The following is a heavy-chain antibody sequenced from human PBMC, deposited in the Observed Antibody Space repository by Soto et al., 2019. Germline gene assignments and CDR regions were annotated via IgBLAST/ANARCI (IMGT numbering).Heavy chain of an antibody. CDR3: ARQNYTYSRSWGFYYGLDV. V-gene: IGHV1-69*06. CDR1: GGTFSNYA. Sequence: QVQLVQSGAEVRKPGSSVKVSCKASGGTFSNYAISWVRQAPGQGLEWMGGITPMFGTAKYTLRFQDRVTITADKSTTTAYMELSSLTSEDTAVYYCARQNYTYSRSWGFYYGLDVWGQGTTVTVSS. J-gene: IGHJ6*02. D-gene: IGHD1-26*01. CDR2: ITPMFGTA.